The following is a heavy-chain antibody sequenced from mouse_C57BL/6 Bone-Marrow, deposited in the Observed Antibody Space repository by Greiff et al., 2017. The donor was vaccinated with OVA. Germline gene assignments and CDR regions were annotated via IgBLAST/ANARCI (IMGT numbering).Heavy chain of an antibody. V-gene: IGHV5-6*02. CDR2: ISSGGSYT. Sequence: EVKLVESGGDLARPGGSLKLSCEASGFTFRSYGMFWVRATPDNRREWGATISSGGSYTYYPDSVKGRFTISRDNAKNTLYLQMSSLKSEDTAMYYCARHYYGSSYDWGQGTTLTVSS. J-gene: IGHJ2*01. D-gene: IGHD1-1*01. CDR3: ARHYYGSSYD. CDR1: GFTFRSYG.